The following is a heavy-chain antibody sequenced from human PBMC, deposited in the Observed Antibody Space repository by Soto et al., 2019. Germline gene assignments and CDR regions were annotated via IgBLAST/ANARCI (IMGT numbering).Heavy chain of an antibody. V-gene: IGHV5-51*01. CDR3: ARLAGMVRANDTFDY. CDR1: GYSFTSYW. CDR2: IYPGDSDT. Sequence: PGESLKISCKGSGYSFTSYWIGWVRQMPGKGLEWMGIIYPGDSDTRYSPSFQGQVTISADKSISTAYLQWSSLKASDTAMYYCARLAGMVRANDTFDYWGQGTLVTVSS. J-gene: IGHJ4*02. D-gene: IGHD3-10*01.